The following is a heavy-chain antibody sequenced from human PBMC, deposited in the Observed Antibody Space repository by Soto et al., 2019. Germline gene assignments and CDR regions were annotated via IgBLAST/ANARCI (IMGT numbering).Heavy chain of an antibody. D-gene: IGHD3-10*01. J-gene: IGHJ5*02. Sequence: PSETLSLTCTVSGGSISSGGYYWSWIRQHPGKGLEWIGYIYYSGSTYYNPSLKSRVTISVDTSKNQFSLKLSSVTAADTAVYYCARGPHNYYGSGSYFNGFDPWGQGTLVTVSS. CDR3: ARGPHNYYGSGSYFNGFDP. CDR2: IYYSGST. V-gene: IGHV4-31*03. CDR1: GGSISSGGYY.